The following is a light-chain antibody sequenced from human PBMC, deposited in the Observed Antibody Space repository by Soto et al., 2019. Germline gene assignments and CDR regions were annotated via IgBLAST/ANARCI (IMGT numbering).Light chain of an antibody. CDR2: EAA. J-gene: IGLJ2*01. V-gene: IGLV2-14*01. CDR3: TSYTSTSTLV. Sequence: QSALTQPASVSGSPGQSITISCTGTSNDIGANDYVSWYQHHPVQAPKILIYEAANRPSGVSHRFSGSKSGNTASLTISGLQAEDEADYFCTSYTSTSTLVFGGGTKRTVL. CDR1: SNDIGANDY.